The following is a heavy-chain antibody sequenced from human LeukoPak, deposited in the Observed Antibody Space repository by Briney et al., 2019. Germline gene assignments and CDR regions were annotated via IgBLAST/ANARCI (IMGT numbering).Heavy chain of an antibody. V-gene: IGHV3-23*01. J-gene: IGHJ4*02. CDR3: AKDRGYDSSGYYTPRLFDY. CDR1: GFTFSSYA. CDR2: ISGSGGST. Sequence: GGSLRLSCAASGFTFSSYAMSWVRQAPGKGLEWVSAISGSGGSTYYADSVKGRFTISRDNSKNTLYLQMNSLRAEDTAVYYCAKDRGYDSSGYYTPRLFDYWGQGTLVTVSS. D-gene: IGHD3-22*01.